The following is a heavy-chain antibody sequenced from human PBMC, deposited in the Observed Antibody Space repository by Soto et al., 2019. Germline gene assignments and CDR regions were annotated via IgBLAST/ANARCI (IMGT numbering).Heavy chain of an antibody. CDR3: AKNGQLSYYYYGMDV. CDR1: GYTFTRYG. J-gene: IGHJ6*02. D-gene: IGHD1-1*01. V-gene: IGHV1-18*01. CDR2: ISGYNGDT. Sequence: QGQLVQSGPEVKKPGASVKVSCKASGYTFTRYGISWVRQAPGQGLEWMGWISGYNGDTNYAQKVQGRVTMTIDTSTSTAYMELRSVTSDDTAIYYCAKNGQLSYYYYGMDVWGQGTTLTVSS.